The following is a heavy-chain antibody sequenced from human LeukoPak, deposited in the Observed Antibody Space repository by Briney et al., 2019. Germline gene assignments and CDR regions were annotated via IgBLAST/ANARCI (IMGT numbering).Heavy chain of an antibody. D-gene: IGHD2-2*01. V-gene: IGHV3-30*18. CDR2: ITYDGSKK. J-gene: IGHJ4*02. CDR3: AKDLDCTSTSCYHPLFDY. CDR1: GFTFTSYG. Sequence: GRSLRLSCAASGFTFTSYGMHWVRQAPGKGPEWVAVITYDGSKKYYADSVRGRFTISRDNSKNTLYLQMNSLRAEDTAVYHCAKDLDCTSTSCYHPLFDYWGQGTLVTVSS.